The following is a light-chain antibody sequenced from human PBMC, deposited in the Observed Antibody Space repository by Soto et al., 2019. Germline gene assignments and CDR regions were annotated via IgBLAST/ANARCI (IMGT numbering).Light chain of an antibody. CDR1: QSVSSSY. J-gene: IGKJ1*01. Sequence: EIVLTQSPGTLSLSPGERATLSCRASQSVSSSYLAWYQQKPGQAPRLLIYGASSRATGIPDRFSGSGSGTDFTLTISRLEPEDFAVYYCRQYGSSPPEVTFGQGTKVEIK. CDR3: RQYGSSPPEVT. V-gene: IGKV3-20*01. CDR2: GAS.